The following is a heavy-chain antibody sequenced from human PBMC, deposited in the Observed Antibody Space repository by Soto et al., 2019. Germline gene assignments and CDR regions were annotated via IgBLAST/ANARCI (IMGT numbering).Heavy chain of an antibody. CDR2: IYYSGST. D-gene: IGHD5-18*01. J-gene: IGHJ4*02. CDR1: GGSISSGGYY. Sequence: LSLTCTVSGGSISSGGYYWSWIRQHPGKGLEWIGYIYYSGSTYYNPSLKSRVTISVDTSKNQFSLKLSSVTAADTAVYYCARSPPWIQLWLHYFDYWGQGTLVTVSS. V-gene: IGHV4-31*03. CDR3: ARSPPWIQLWLHYFDY.